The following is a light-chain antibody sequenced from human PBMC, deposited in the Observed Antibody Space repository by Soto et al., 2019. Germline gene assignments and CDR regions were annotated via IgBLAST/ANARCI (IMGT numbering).Light chain of an antibody. Sequence: DIQMTQSPSSLSASVGDRVTITCRASQSITDYLNWYEQKPGKAPKRLIVAASTFQSGVPSKFSGSGSGTDFQLPINSMQPEDYATYFCQQSYSTPWTFGQGTKVEIK. CDR2: AAS. CDR3: QQSYSTPWT. J-gene: IGKJ1*01. V-gene: IGKV1-39*01. CDR1: QSITDY.